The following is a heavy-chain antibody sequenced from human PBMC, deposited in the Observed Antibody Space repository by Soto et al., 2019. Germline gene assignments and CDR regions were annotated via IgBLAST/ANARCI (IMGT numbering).Heavy chain of an antibody. CDR2: IYGGGTT. V-gene: IGHV3-53*01. J-gene: IGHJ4*02. D-gene: IGHD6-19*01. CDR1: GFAVSSKY. Sequence: EVPLVESGGGLIQPGGSLRLSCAASGFAVSSKYMTWVRQAPGKGLEWVSVIYGGGTTYYADSVKGRFTISRDTSKNTLYLQMNSPRAEDTAVYYCVQTTGWPGFDFWGQGTLVTVSS. CDR3: VQTTGWPGFDF.